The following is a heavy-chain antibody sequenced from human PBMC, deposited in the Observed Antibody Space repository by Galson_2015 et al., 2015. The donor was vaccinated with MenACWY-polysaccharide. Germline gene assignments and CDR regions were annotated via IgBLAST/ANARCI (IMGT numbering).Heavy chain of an antibody. V-gene: IGHV3-21*01. Sequence: SLRLSCAASGFSFSDYNMNWVRQAPGKGLEWVSIISSSASYIYYADSVKGRFTISRDNAKNSLYLQMNSLRAEDTAIYYCARDTGGSDYWGQGTLVTVPS. CDR1: GFSFSDYN. CDR3: ARDTGGSDY. J-gene: IGHJ4*02. CDR2: ISSSASYI. D-gene: IGHD3-16*01.